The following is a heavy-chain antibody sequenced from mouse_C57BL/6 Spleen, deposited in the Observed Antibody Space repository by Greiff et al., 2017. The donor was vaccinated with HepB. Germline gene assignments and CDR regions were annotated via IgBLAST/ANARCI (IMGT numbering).Heavy chain of an antibody. J-gene: IGHJ3*01. Sequence: VQLQQSGPELVRPGASVKLSCKASGYTFTDYEMHWVKQTPVHGLEWIGGIDPDTGGTAYNQKFKGKAILTADKSSSTAYMELRSLTSEAFAICYSTRWNYDYAYRGQGVLVTVAA. CDR3: TRWNYDYAY. CDR2: IDPDTGGT. CDR1: GYTFTDYE. V-gene: IGHV1-15*01. D-gene: IGHD2-4*01.